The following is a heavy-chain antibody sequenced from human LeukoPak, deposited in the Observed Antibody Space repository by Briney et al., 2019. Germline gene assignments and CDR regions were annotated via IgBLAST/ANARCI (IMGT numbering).Heavy chain of an antibody. CDR1: GFTFSSYE. D-gene: IGHD3-22*01. J-gene: IGHJ2*01. V-gene: IGHV3-48*03. Sequence: PGGSLRLSCAASGFTFSSYEMNWVRQAPGKGLEWVSYISSSGSTIYYADSVKGRFTISRDNPKNSLYLQMNSLRAEDTAVYYCARDIYDSSGYLYFDLWGRGTLVTVSS. CDR2: ISSSGSTI. CDR3: ARDIYDSSGYLYFDL.